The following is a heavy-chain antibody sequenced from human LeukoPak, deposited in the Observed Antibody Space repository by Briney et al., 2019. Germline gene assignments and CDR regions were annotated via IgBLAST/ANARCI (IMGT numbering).Heavy chain of an antibody. J-gene: IGHJ4*02. V-gene: IGHV4-4*07. CDR3: ARDDYLGSGRRSGFFDY. D-gene: IGHD3-10*01. Sequence: SETLSLTCTVSGVSVTSSYWSWIRQPAGKGLEWVGHIYTSGTTNDPSLRSRVIMSVDTSKNQFSLKLTSVTAADTAVYYCARDDYLGSGRRSGFFDYWGQGLLVTVSS. CDR1: GVSVTSSY. CDR2: IYTSGTT.